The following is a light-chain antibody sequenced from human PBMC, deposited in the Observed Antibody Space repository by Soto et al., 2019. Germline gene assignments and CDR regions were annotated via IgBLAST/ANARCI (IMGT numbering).Light chain of an antibody. CDR2: GAS. CDR1: QSVSSSY. J-gene: IGKJ1*01. V-gene: IGKV3-20*01. Sequence: EIVLTQSPGTLSLSPGERATLSCRASQSVSSSYLACYQQKPGQAPRLLIYGASSRATGIPDRFSGSGSGTDFTLTISRLEPEDFAVYYCQQYGSSPETFGQGTKVEIK. CDR3: QQYGSSPET.